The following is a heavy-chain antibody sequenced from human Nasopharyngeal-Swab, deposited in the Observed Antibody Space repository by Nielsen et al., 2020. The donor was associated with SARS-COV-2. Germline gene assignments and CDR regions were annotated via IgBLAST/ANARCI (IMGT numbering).Heavy chain of an antibody. J-gene: IGHJ6*02. V-gene: IGHV1-2*04. CDR3: ARDLSTVIAVAGLNYYYYGMDV. Sequence: WVRQAPGQGREWVEWINPNSGGTNYAQKFQGWVTMTRDTSISTAYMELSRLRSDDTAVYYCARDLSTVIAVAGLNYYYYGMDVWGQGTTVTVSS. CDR2: INPNSGGT. D-gene: IGHD6-19*01.